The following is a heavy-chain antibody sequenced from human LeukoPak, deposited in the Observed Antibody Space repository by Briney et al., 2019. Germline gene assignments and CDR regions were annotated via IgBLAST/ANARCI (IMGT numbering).Heavy chain of an antibody. CDR3: ARRPPPDYYSGSVNYFFDF. CDR2: IYPGNSDT. D-gene: IGHD3-10*01. V-gene: IGHV5-51*01. CDR1: GCSFSNYW. J-gene: IGHJ4*02. Sequence: GESLKISCKGSGCSFSNYWIAWVRQMPGKGLEWMGIIYPGNSDTRYSPSFQGQVSISADKSISTAYLQWSSLKASDTAMYYCARRPPPDYYSGSVNYFFDFWGQGTLVTVSS.